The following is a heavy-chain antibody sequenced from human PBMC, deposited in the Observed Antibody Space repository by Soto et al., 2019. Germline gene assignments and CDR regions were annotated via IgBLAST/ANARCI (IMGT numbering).Heavy chain of an antibody. J-gene: IGHJ4*02. V-gene: IGHV4-59*01. Sequence: SETLSLTCTVSGVSISSFYCNWIRQTPGMGLEWIGYVYYSGSTNYNPSLKSRVTISVDTSKNQFSLKLSSVTAADTAVYYCASGYGDYVYWGQGTLVTVSS. CDR2: VYYSGST. D-gene: IGHD4-17*01. CDR3: ASGYGDYVY. CDR1: GVSISSFY.